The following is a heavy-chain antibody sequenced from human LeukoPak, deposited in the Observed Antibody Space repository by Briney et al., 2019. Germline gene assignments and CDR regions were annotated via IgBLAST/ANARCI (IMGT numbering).Heavy chain of an antibody. CDR2: ISSSSSYI. CDR3: ARARGSYYVGVFDY. D-gene: IGHD1-26*01. Sequence: PGGSLRLSCAASGFTFSSYAMNWVRQAPGKGLEWVSSISSSSSYIYYADSVKGRFTISRDNAKNSLYLQMNSLRAEDTAVYYCARARGSYYVGVFDYWGQGTLVTVSS. V-gene: IGHV3-21*01. J-gene: IGHJ4*02. CDR1: GFTFSSYA.